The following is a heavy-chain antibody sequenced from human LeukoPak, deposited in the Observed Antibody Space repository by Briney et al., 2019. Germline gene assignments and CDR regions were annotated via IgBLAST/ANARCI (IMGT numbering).Heavy chain of an antibody. J-gene: IGHJ4*02. Sequence: PSETLSLTCTVSGGSISSHYWSWIRQPPGKGLEWIGYIYYSGSTNYNPSLKSRVTISVDTSKNQFSLKLSSVTAADTAVYYCAREFPMVRGVFDYWGQGTLVTVSS. CDR2: IYYSGST. V-gene: IGHV4-59*11. CDR1: GGSISSHY. D-gene: IGHD3-10*01. CDR3: AREFPMVRGVFDY.